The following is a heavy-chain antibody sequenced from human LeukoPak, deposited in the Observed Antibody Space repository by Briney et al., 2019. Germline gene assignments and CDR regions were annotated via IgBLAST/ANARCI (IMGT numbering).Heavy chain of an antibody. V-gene: IGHV4-59*08. CDR3: ARRTGYYDSKDAFDI. CDR2: IYYSGST. Sequence: SETLSLTCTVSAGSISSYYWSWIRQPPGKGLEWLGYIYYSGSTNYNPSLKSRVTISVDTSKNQFSLKLSSVTAADTAVYYCARRTGYYDSKDAFDIWGQGTMVTVSS. CDR1: AGSISSYY. D-gene: IGHD3-22*01. J-gene: IGHJ3*02.